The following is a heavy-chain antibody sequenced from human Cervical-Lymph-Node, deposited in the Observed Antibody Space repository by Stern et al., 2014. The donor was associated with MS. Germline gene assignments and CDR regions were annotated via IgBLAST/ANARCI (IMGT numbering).Heavy chain of an antibody. D-gene: IGHD1-1*01. Sequence: EVQLLESGAEVKKPGESLRISCEVSGYRFTNYWIGWVRQMPGKGLEWMGIIYPGDSETRYSPSFQGQGTISVDKSNTTTYLQWSSLKASDTAIYYCARRGHGYMGIDYWGQGALVTVSS. V-gene: IGHV5-51*03. CDR3: ARRGHGYMGIDY. CDR2: IYPGDSET. CDR1: GYRFTNYW. J-gene: IGHJ4*02.